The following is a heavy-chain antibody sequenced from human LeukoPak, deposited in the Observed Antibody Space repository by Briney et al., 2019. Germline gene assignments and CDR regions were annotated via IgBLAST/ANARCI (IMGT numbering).Heavy chain of an antibody. CDR1: GGTFSSYA. V-gene: IGHV1-69*05. Sequence: SVKVSCKASGGTFSSYAISWVRQAPGQGLEWMGGIIPIFGTANYAQKFQGRVTITTDESTITAYMELSSLRSEDTAVYYCARGLRFLEWLYPSTGYYYMDVWGKGTTVTVSS. J-gene: IGHJ6*03. CDR3: ARGLRFLEWLYPSTGYYYMDV. D-gene: IGHD3-3*01. CDR2: IIPIFGTA.